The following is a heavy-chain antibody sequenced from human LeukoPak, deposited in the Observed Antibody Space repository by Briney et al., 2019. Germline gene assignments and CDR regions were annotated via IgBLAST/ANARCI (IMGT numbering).Heavy chain of an antibody. CDR2: IYTSGST. V-gene: IGHV4-4*07. CDR1: GGSISTYH. CDR3: ARGAVSTTRYNWFDP. Sequence: SETLSLTCTVSGGSISTYHWSWIRQPAGKGLEWIGHIYTSGSTNYNPSLESRVAMSVDMSKNQFSLKLNSVTAADTAVYYCARGAVSTTRYNWFDPWGQGTLVTVSS. D-gene: IGHD2-2*01. J-gene: IGHJ5*02.